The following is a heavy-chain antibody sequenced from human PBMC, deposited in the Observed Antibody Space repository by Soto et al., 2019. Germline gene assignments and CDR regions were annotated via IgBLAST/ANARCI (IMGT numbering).Heavy chain of an antibody. CDR3: AHSLPSARQAYDSSGSFDY. J-gene: IGHJ4*02. V-gene: IGHV2-5*02. Sequence: QITLKESGPTLVKPTQTLTLTCTFSGFSLSTSGVGVGWIRQPPGKALEWLALIYWDDDKRYRPSLKSRRTITKHPSKNHVVLTMTNMDPVDTATYYCAHSLPSARQAYDSSGSFDYWGQGTLVTVSS. D-gene: IGHD3-22*01. CDR2: IYWDDDK. CDR1: GFSLSTSGVG.